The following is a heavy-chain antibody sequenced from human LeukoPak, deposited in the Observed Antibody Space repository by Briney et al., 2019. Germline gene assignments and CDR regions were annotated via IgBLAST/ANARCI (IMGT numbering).Heavy chain of an antibody. V-gene: IGHV3-21*01. J-gene: IGHJ6*02. CDR1: GFTFSSYS. D-gene: IGHD3-22*01. CDR3: ARDYYDSSGGDYYYGMDV. Sequence: SGGSLRLSCAASGFTFSSYSMNWVRQAPGKGLEWVSSISSSSSYIYYADSVKGRFTISRDNAKNSLYLQMNSLRAEDTAVYYCARDYYDSSGGDYYYGMDVWGQGTTVTVSS. CDR2: ISSSSSYI.